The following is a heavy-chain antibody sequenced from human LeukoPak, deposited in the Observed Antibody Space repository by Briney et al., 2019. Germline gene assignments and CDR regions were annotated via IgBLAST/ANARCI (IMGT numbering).Heavy chain of an antibody. CDR3: AREQYSGSYPIDY. CDR2: INPNSGGT. V-gene: IGHV1-2*02. J-gene: IGHJ4*02. CDR1: GYTFTGYY. Sequence: ASVKVSCKASGYTFTGYYMHWVRQAPGQGLEWMGWINPNSGGTNYAQKFQGRVTMTRDTSISTAHMELSRLRSDDTAVYYCAREQYSGSYPIDYWGQGTLVTVSS. D-gene: IGHD1-26*01.